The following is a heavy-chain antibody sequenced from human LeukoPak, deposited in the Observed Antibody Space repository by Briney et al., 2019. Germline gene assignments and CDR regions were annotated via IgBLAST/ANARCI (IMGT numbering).Heavy chain of an antibody. D-gene: IGHD6-19*01. CDR1: GGTFSSYA. CDR2: IIPILGIA. V-gene: IGHV1-69*04. J-gene: IGHJ3*02. CDR3: ARREAVAGTHDAFDI. Sequence: SVKVSCKASGGTFSSYAISWVRQAPEQGLEWMGRIIPILGIANYAQKFQGRVTITADKSTSTAYMELSSLRSEDTAVYYCARREAVAGTHDAFDIWGQGTMVTVSS.